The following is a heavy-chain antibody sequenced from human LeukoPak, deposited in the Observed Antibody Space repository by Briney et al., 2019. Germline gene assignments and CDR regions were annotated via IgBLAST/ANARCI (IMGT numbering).Heavy chain of an antibody. J-gene: IGHJ4*02. CDR1: GLTLSNVW. Sequence: GGSLRLSCAVSGLTLSNVWMNWVRQAPGRGLEWVSVISGSGGGTYYADSVKGRFTISGDNSKNTVYLQMNSLRAEDTALYYCAKGGVYGDYYFDYWGQGTLVTVSS. CDR2: ISGSGGGT. D-gene: IGHD4-17*01. V-gene: IGHV3-23*01. CDR3: AKGGVYGDYYFDY.